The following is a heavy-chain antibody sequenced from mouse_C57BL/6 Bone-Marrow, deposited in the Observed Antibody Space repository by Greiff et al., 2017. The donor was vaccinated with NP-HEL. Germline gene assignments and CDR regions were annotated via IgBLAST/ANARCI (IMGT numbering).Heavy chain of an antibody. J-gene: IGHJ4*01. Sequence: ESGPGLVKPSQSLSLTCSVTGYSITSGYYWNWIRQFPGNKLEWMGYISYDGSNNYNPSLKNRISITRDTSKNQFFLKLNSVTTEDTATYYCARDRGPSYYYAMDDWGQGTSVTVSS. CDR1: GYSITSGYY. CDR3: ARDRGPSYYYAMDD. CDR2: ISYDGSN. V-gene: IGHV3-6*01. D-gene: IGHD3-3*01.